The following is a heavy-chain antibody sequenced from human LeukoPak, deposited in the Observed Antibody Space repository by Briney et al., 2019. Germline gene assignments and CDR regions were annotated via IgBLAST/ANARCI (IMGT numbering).Heavy chain of an antibody. CDR3: LFDY. Sequence: PGGSLRLSCAASGFTFNSYSMNWVRQAPGKGLEWVSGISGSGSSTYYADSVKGRFTISRDNSKNTLYLQMNSLRAEDTAVYYCLFDYWGQGTLVTVSS. V-gene: IGHV3-23*01. CDR2: ISGSGSST. J-gene: IGHJ4*02. CDR1: GFTFNSYS.